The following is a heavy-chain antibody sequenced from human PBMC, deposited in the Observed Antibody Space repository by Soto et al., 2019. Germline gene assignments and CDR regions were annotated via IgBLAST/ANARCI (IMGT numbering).Heavy chain of an antibody. Sequence: PGGSLRLSCAGSGFTFGTYSMNWVRQAAGKGLEWIAYISYDSDTIQYADSVKGRFTISRDNAKNSLYLQMNSLRDEDTAVYYCARLYYDYVWGQGTTVTGSS. CDR2: ISYDSDTI. J-gene: IGHJ6*02. CDR1: GFTFGTYS. D-gene: IGHD3-3*01. CDR3: ARLYYDYV. V-gene: IGHV3-48*02.